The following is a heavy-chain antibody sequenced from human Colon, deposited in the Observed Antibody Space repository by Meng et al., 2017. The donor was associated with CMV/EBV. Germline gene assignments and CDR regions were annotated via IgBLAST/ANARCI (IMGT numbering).Heavy chain of an antibody. D-gene: IGHD4-17*01. CDR2: ISGGAGST. CDR3: AKDDYGDYAGVFDY. V-gene: IGHV3-23*01. J-gene: IGHJ4*02. CDR1: GFTCSTYA. Sequence: ASGFTCSTYARGWVRQAPGKGLEWVSGISGGAGSTYYAVSVKGRFAISRDNSKNTLYLQRNSLRAEDTAVYYCAKDDYGDYAGVFDYWGQGTLVTVSS.